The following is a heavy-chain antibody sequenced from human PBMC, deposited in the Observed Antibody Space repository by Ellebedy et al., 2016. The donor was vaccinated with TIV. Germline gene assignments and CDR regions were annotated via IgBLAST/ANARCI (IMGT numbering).Heavy chain of an antibody. CDR1: GGSISSYY. CDR2: IYYSGST. D-gene: IGHD1-26*01. CDR3: ARTPGSYSFQHFDY. V-gene: IGHV4-59*12. J-gene: IGHJ4*02. Sequence: SETLSLTCTVSGGSISSYYWSWIRQPPGKGLEWIGYIYYSGSTNYNPSLKSRVTISVDTSKNQFSLKLSSVTAADTAVYYCARTPGSYSFQHFDYWGQGTLVTVSS.